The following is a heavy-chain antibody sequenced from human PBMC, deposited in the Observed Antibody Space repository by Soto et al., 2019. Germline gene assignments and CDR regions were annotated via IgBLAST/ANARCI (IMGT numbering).Heavy chain of an antibody. J-gene: IGHJ3*02. CDR1: GGTFSSYT. D-gene: IGHD3-10*01. Sequence: QVQLVQSGAEVKKPGSSVKVSCKASGGTFSSYTISWVRQAPGQGLEWMGRIIPILGIANYAQKFQGRVTIPADKSTSTAYMELSSLRSEDTAVYYCARKIGASRFGDDAFDIWGQGTMVTVSS. V-gene: IGHV1-69*02. CDR3: ARKIGASRFGDDAFDI. CDR2: IIPILGIA.